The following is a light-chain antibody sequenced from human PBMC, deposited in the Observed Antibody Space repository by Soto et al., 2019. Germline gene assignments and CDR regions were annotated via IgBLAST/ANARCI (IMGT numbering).Light chain of an antibody. Sequence: DIVMTQSPLSLPVTPGEPASISCRSSQSLLHSNGYNYLDWYLQKPGQPPQLLIYLGSNRASGVPDRFSCSGSGTDFTLKISRVEAEDVGVYYCMQALQTPWTFGQGTKVEIK. CDR1: QSLLHSNGYNY. CDR2: LGS. J-gene: IGKJ1*01. V-gene: IGKV2-28*01. CDR3: MQALQTPWT.